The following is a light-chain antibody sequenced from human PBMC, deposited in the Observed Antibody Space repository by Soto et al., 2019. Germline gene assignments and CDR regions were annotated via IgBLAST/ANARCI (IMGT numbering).Light chain of an antibody. J-gene: IGKJ5*01. Sequence: IVMTQSPATLSLSPGERATLSCRAGQGVTTNFAWYQQKSGQSPRLLIYDVSIRATGVPARFSGTGSETDVTLTISGLKYEDFAVYFCQQYNNWTFSFGQGTRLEIK. V-gene: IGKV3-15*01. CDR3: QQYNNWTFS. CDR2: DVS. CDR1: QGVTTN.